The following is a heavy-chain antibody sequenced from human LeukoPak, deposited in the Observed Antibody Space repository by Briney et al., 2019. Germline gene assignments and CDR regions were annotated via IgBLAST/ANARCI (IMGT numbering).Heavy chain of an antibody. D-gene: IGHD4-17*01. CDR3: ARGSMSVTTHAFDF. V-gene: IGHV3-20*04. CDR1: GFTFDDYG. Sequence: GGSLRLSCAASGFTFDDYGMSWVRQAPGKGLEWVSGVNWNGDRIGYADSVEGRFTISRDNAKNSLYLQMNSLRAEDTALYYCARGSMSVTTHAFDFWGQGTMVTVSS. J-gene: IGHJ3*01. CDR2: VNWNGDRI.